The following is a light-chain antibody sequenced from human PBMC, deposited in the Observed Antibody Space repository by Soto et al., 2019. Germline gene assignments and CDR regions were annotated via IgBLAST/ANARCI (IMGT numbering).Light chain of an antibody. CDR3: PQRRNWLWT. CDR1: QSVSVS. V-gene: IGKV3-11*01. Sequence: EIVLTQSPATLSLSPGERATLSCRASQSVSVSLAWFQQKPGQAPRLLIYDASDRASGVPARFSGSGSGTDFTLTISGLEPEDFAVYYCPQRRNWLWTFGQGTKVEIK. CDR2: DAS. J-gene: IGKJ1*01.